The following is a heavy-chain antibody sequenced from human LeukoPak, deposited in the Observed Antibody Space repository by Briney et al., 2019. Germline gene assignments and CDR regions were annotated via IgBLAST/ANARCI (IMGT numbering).Heavy chain of an antibody. Sequence: GGSLRLSCTASGFIFSAYWMTWVRQAPGKGLEFVANIKGDGSQKEYVDSVKGRFTISRDNAKNSLYLQMISLRAEDTAVYYCARWRGAQSEFEYWGQGTLVTVSS. D-gene: IGHD3-3*01. CDR1: GFIFSAYW. CDR2: IKGDGSQK. J-gene: IGHJ4*02. CDR3: ARWRGAQSEFEY. V-gene: IGHV3-7*01.